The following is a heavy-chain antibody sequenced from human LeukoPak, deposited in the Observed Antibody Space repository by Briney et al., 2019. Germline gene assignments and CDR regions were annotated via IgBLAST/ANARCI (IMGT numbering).Heavy chain of an antibody. CDR3: ARDCLWYSSSWYGLGFDP. D-gene: IGHD6-13*01. Sequence: SETLSLTCTVSGGSVSSGSYYWSWIRQPPGKGLEWIGYIYYSGSTNYNPSLKSRVTISVDTSNHQFSLKLSSVTAADTAVYYCARDCLWYSSSWYGLGFDPWGQGTLVTVSS. CDR2: IYYSGST. J-gene: IGHJ5*02. CDR1: GGSVSSGSYY. V-gene: IGHV4-61*01.